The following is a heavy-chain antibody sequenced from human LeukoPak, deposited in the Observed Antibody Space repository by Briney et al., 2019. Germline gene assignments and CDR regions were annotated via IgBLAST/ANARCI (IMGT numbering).Heavy chain of an antibody. V-gene: IGHV1-2*02. Sequence: ASVKVSCKASGYTFIGHYIHWVRQAPGLGLEWMGWINPNGGGTTYAQKFQGRVTMTRDTSSSTVYVELRRLRYDDTAVYYCARELWTGGSPYFDSWGQGSLVTVSS. CDR2: INPNGGGT. J-gene: IGHJ4*02. D-gene: IGHD2-15*01. CDR3: ARELWTGGSPYFDS. CDR1: GYTFIGHY.